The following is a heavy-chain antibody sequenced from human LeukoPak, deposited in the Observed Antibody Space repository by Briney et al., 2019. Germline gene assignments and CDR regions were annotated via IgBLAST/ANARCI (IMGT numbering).Heavy chain of an antibody. CDR1: GYTFTSYD. V-gene: IGHV1-8*01. CDR3: ARGRVHELLYLRY. Sequence: ASVKVSYKASGYTFTSYDINWVRQATGQGLEWMGWMNPNSGNTGYAQKFQGRVTMTRNTSISTAYMELSSLRSEDTAVYYCARGRVHELLYLRYWGQGTLVTVSS. J-gene: IGHJ4*02. D-gene: IGHD3-10*01. CDR2: MNPNSGNT.